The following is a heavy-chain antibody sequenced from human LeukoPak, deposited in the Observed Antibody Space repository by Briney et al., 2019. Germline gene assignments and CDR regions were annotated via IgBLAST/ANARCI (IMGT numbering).Heavy chain of an antibody. D-gene: IGHD1-26*01. V-gene: IGHV3-30*02. J-gene: IGHJ3*02. CDR3: ARESGGDLGEAFDI. CDR2: IRYDESNK. Sequence: GGSLRLSCAASGFTFSSYGMHWVRQAPGKGLEWVAFIRYDESNKYHADSVKGRFTISRDNAKNSLYLQLNSLRAEDTAVYYCARESGGDLGEAFDIWGQGTMVTVSS. CDR1: GFTFSSYG.